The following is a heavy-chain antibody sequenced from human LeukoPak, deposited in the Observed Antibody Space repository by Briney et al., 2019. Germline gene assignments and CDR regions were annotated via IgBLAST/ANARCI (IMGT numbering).Heavy chain of an antibody. CDR1: GGSISSSSSY. V-gene: IGHV4-39*01. CDR3: ARHRGRAEGDFRSGYYDY. D-gene: IGHD3-3*01. Sequence: SETLSLTCSVSGGSISSSSSYWGWIRRPPGKGLEWIGSIHYSGSTHSTPSLESRGTISVDTCKNQFCRKLSSVTAADTAVYYCARHRGRAEGDFRSGYYDYWGQGTLVTVSS. J-gene: IGHJ4*02. CDR2: IHYSGST.